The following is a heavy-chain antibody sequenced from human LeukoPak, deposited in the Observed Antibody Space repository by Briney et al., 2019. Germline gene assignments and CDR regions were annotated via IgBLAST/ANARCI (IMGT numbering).Heavy chain of an antibody. CDR2: IYSGGGT. CDR3: ARGPNSSGFVY. V-gene: IGHV3-53*01. D-gene: IGHD3-22*01. CDR1: GFTVTSNY. J-gene: IGHJ4*02. Sequence: PGGSLRLSCAASGFTVTSNYMSWVRQAPGKGLEWVSVIYSGGGTYYADSVKGRFTISRDNSKNTLYLQMNSLRAEDTAVYYCARGPNSSGFVYWGQGTLVTVSS.